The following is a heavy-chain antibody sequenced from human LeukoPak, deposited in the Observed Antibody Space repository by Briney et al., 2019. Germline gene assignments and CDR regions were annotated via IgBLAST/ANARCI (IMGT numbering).Heavy chain of an antibody. D-gene: IGHD1-14*01. CDR1: GGSISSSSYY. J-gene: IGHJ4*02. CDR3: ARTWKPVPFDY. Sequence: KPSETLSLTCTVSGGSISSSSYYWGWIRQPPGKGQEWIGSIYYSGSTYYNPSLKSRVTISVDTSKTQFSLKLSSVTAADTAVYYCARTWKPVPFDYWGQGTLVTVSS. V-gene: IGHV4-39*01. CDR2: IYYSGST.